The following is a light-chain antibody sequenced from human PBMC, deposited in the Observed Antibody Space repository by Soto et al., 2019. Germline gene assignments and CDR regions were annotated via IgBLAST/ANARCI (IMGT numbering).Light chain of an antibody. J-gene: IGKJ1*01. V-gene: IGKV3-20*01. CDR2: GAS. Sequence: EILLTQSPGTLSLSPGERATLSWRASQSVSSSYLAWYQQKPGQAPRLIIYGASSRANGIPDRFSGSGSGTDFTLTLSRLEPEDFALYYCQQYGSSLTWTFGRGTKVDIK. CDR1: QSVSSSY. CDR3: QQYGSSLTWT.